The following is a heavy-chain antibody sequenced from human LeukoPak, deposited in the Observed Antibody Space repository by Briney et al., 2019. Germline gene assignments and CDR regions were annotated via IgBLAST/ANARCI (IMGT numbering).Heavy chain of an antibody. CDR1: GYTFTRYA. CDR2: VNTNTGNP. V-gene: IGHV7-4-1*02. Sequence: ASVNVSCKASGYTFTRYAMNWVRQAPGQGLEWMGWVNTNTGNPTYAQGFTGRFVFSLDTSVSTAYLQISSLKAEDTAVYYCARGEWLVSGYFYYGMDVWGQGTTVTVSS. D-gene: IGHD6-19*01. J-gene: IGHJ6*02. CDR3: ARGEWLVSGYFYYGMDV.